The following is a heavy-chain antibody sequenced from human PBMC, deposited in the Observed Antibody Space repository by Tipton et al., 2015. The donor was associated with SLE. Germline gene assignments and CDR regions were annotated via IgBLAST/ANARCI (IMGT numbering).Heavy chain of an antibody. D-gene: IGHD6-19*01. J-gene: IGHJ3*02. Sequence: SLRLSCAASGFTFSSYAMSWVRQAPGKGLEWVAFIRYDGSNKYYPDSVKGRFTISRDNSKNTLYLQMNSLRAEDTAVYYCAKDRVRSSGWSSDAFDIWGQGTMVTVSS. CDR1: GFTFSSYA. V-gene: IGHV3-30*02. CDR3: AKDRVRSSGWSSDAFDI. CDR2: IRYDGSNK.